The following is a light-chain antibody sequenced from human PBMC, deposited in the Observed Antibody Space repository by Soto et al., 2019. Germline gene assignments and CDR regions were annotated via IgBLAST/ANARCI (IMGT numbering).Light chain of an antibody. CDR3: QQYGSSPWT. J-gene: IGKJ1*01. Sequence: EIVLTQSPGTLSLSPGERATLSCRASQSVSISYLVWYQQKPGQAPRLLIYGASSRATGIPDRFSGSGSGTDFTLTISRLEPEDFAVYYCQQYGSSPWTFGQGTKVEIK. CDR2: GAS. CDR1: QSVSISY. V-gene: IGKV3-20*01.